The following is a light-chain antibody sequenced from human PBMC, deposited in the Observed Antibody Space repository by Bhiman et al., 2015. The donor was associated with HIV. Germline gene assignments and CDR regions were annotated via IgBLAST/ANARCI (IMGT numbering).Light chain of an antibody. CDR1: SSDVGGYNY. V-gene: IGLV2-14*03. Sequence: QSALTQPASVSGSPGQSITISCTGTSSDVGGYNYVSWYQQHPGKAPKLLIYGVSNRPSGVSNRFSASKFGNTASLTISGLQAEDEADYYCNSYTSSSSPYVFGSGTKVTVL. J-gene: IGLJ1*01. CDR3: NSYTSSSSPYV. CDR2: GVS.